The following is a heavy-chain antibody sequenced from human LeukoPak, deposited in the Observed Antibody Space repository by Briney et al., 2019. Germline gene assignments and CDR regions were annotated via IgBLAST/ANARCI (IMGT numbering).Heavy chain of an antibody. J-gene: IGHJ4*02. D-gene: IGHD4-23*01. CDR2: ISYDGSNK. CDR3: ARGRTTVVTLGGY. V-gene: IGHV3-30-3*01. Sequence: GGSLRLSCAASGFTFSSYATHWVRQAPGKGLEWVAVISYDGSNKYYADSVKGRFTISRDNSKNTLYLQMNSLRAEDTAVYYCARGRTTVVTLGGYWGQGTLVTVSS. CDR1: GFTFSSYA.